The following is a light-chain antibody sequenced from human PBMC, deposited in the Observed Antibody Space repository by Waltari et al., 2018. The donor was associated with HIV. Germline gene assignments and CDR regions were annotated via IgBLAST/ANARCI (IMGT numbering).Light chain of an antibody. J-gene: IGLJ2*01. CDR1: SHRSYS. CDR3: NSRDSSGNRVL. V-gene: IGLV3-19*01. CDR2: GKN. Sequence: SSELTQDPAVSVALGQTVTITCQGDSHRSYSASWYQQKPGQAPVLVLYGKNNRPSGTPDRFSGSSPGNTASLTITGAQAEDEADYYCNSRDSSGNRVLFGGGTKLTVL.